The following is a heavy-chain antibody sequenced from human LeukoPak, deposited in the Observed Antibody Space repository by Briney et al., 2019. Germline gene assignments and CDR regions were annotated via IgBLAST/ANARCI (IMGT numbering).Heavy chain of an antibody. Sequence: GASVKVSCKASGYTFTSYAMHWVRQAPGQRLEWMGWINAGNGNTKYSQKFQGRVTITRDTSASTAYMELSSLRSEDTAVYYCARATRPGYCSSTSCYAFDIWGQGTMVTVSS. CDR1: GYTFTSYA. J-gene: IGHJ3*02. CDR3: ARATRPGYCSSTSCYAFDI. CDR2: INAGNGNT. D-gene: IGHD2-2*01. V-gene: IGHV1-3*01.